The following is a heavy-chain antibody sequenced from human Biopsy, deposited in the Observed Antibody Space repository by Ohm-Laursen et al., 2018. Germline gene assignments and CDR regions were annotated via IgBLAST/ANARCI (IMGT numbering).Heavy chain of an antibody. V-gene: IGHV1-69*06. CDR3: ATKLTGYFHH. Sequence: SVKVSCKAPEGTFSNYGVNWVRQAPGQGLGWLGGNIPILGTGNYAQKFQDRVTVAADTSTSTATMELRSLRSDDTAVYYCATKLTGYFHHWGQGTLVIVSS. CDR2: NIPILGTG. CDR1: EGTFSNYG. D-gene: IGHD3-9*01. J-gene: IGHJ1*01.